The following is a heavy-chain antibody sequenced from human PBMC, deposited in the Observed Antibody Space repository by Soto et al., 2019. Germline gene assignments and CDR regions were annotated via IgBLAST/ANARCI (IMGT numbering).Heavy chain of an antibody. CDR1: GGSVSSGSYY. V-gene: IGHV4-61*01. D-gene: IGHD3-10*01. CDR2: IYYSGST. J-gene: IGHJ5*02. CDR3: ARAYYRARFDP. Sequence: QVQLQDSGPGLVKPSETLSLTCTVSGGSVSSGSYYWSWIRQPPGKGLEWIGYIYYSGSTNYHPSLKSRVTISVDTSKNQFSLKLSSVTAADTAVYYCARAYYRARFDPWGQGTLVTVSS.